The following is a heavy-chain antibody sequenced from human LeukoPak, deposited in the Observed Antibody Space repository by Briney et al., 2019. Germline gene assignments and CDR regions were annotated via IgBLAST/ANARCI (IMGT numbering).Heavy chain of an antibody. D-gene: IGHD1-1*01. CDR3: ARENWSLDY. CDR2: INQDGGTQ. J-gene: IGHJ4*02. CDR1: GFIFTTYY. Sequence: GGSLRLSCAASGFIFTTYYMTWVRQAPGKGLEWVANINQDGGTQYYVDSVKGRFTISRDNAINSVFLQMNSLRAEDTAVYYCARENWSLDYWGQATLVTVSS. V-gene: IGHV3-7*01.